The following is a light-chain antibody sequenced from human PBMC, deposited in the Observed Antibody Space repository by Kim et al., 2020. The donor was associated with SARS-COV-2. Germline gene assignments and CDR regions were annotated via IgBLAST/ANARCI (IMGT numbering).Light chain of an antibody. CDR2: AAS. J-gene: IGKJ4*01. CDR1: QDISNF. Sequence: ASVGDRVTITCRASQDISNFLAWYQQKPGKVPTLLIYAASTLQSGVPSRFSGSGSGTDFTLTISSLQPEDVATYYCQKYNSAPLTFGGGTKVEIK. CDR3: QKYNSAPLT. V-gene: IGKV1-27*01.